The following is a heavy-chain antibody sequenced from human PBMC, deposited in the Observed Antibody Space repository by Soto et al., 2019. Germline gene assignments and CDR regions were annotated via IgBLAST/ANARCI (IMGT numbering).Heavy chain of an antibody. D-gene: IGHD3-10*01. CDR1: GFTFSSYA. V-gene: IGHV3-30-3*01. CDR3: ARETITMVRGVIIRGAFDI. CDR2: ISYDGSNK. J-gene: IGHJ3*02. Sequence: PGGSLRLCCAASGFTFSSYAMHWVRQAPGKGLEWVAVISYDGSNKYYADSVKGRFTISRDNSKNTLYLQMNSLRAEDTAVYYCARETITMVRGVIIRGAFDIWGQGTMVTVSS.